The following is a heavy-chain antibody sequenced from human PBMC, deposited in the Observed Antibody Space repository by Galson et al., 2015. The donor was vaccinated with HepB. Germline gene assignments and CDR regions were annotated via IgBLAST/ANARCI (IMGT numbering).Heavy chain of an antibody. J-gene: IGHJ5*02. Sequence: SVKVSCTASGYTFTSYAMNWVRQAPGQGLEWMGWINTNTGNPTYAQGFTGRFVFSLDTSVSTAYLQISSLKAEDAAVYYCAREAVLIWFGERGWFDPWGQGTLVTVSS. D-gene: IGHD3-10*01. CDR2: INTNTGNP. CDR3: AREAVLIWFGERGWFDP. CDR1: GYTFTSYA. V-gene: IGHV7-4-1*02.